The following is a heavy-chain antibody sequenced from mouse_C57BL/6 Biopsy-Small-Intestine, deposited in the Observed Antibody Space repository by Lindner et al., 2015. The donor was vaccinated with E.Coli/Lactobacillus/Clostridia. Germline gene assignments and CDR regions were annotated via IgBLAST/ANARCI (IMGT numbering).Heavy chain of an antibody. D-gene: IGHD6-1*01. V-gene: IGHV1-72*04. CDR2: INTYSGAT. J-gene: IGHJ4*01. CDR1: GYTFTSFF. CDR3: GRSPVANSVDP. Sequence: SVKVSCKASGYTFTSFFIHWVRQGPGRGLEWVGRINTYSGATNYAPKFQGRVTMTRDTSISTVYMELNSLKFDDTAVYFCGRSPVANSVDPWGQGTLVTVSS.